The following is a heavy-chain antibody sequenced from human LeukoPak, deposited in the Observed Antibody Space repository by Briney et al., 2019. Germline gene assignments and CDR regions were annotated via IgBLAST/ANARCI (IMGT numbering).Heavy chain of an antibody. D-gene: IGHD3-10*01. CDR1: GFTFSSHG. CDR3: AKDDTMVRGVKGFDY. Sequence: GGSLRLSCAASGFTFSSHGMSWVRQAPGKGLEWVSAISGGGGSTYYADSVKGRLTISRDNSKNTLYLQMNSLRAEDTAVYYCAKDDTMVRGVKGFDYWGQGTLVTVSS. J-gene: IGHJ4*02. V-gene: IGHV3-23*01. CDR2: ISGGGGST.